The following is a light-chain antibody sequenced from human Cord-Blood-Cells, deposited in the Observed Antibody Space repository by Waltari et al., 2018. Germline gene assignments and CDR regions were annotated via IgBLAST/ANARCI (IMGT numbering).Light chain of an antibody. V-gene: IGKV3-11*01. J-gene: IGKJ2*01. CDR2: DAS. CDR3: QQRSNWYT. Sequence: EIVLTQSPATLSLSPGERPTLSCRASQSVSSSLAWYQQKPGQAPRLLIYDASNRATGIPARFSGSGSGTDFTLTISSLEPEDFAVYYCQQRSNWYTFGQGTKLEIK. CDR1: QSVSSS.